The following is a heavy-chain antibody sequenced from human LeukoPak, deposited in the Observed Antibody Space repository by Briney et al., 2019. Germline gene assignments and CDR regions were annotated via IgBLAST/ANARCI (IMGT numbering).Heavy chain of an antibody. Sequence: SETLSLTCAVDGGSFSDYYWSWIRQPPGKGLEWIGEISHGGSTNYNPSLKSRVIVSVHTSKNQFSLKLSSVTAADTAVYYCATHRIAVAVGGWFDPWGQGTLATVSS. CDR1: GGSFSDYY. CDR2: ISHGGST. V-gene: IGHV4-34*01. CDR3: ATHRIAVAVGGWFDP. J-gene: IGHJ5*02. D-gene: IGHD6-19*01.